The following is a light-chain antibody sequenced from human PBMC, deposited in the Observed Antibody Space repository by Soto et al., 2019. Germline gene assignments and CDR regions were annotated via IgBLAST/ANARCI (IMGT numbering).Light chain of an antibody. J-gene: IGKJ4*01. CDR1: QSVLYSSNNKNY. CDR3: QQDYSTPLT. Sequence: DIVMTQSPDSLAVSLGERATINCKSSQSVLYSSNNKNYLAWYQQKPGQNPKLLIYWASTRESGVPDRFSGSGSGTDFSLTISSLQAEDVAVYYCQQDYSTPLTFGGGTKVEIK. V-gene: IGKV4-1*01. CDR2: WAS.